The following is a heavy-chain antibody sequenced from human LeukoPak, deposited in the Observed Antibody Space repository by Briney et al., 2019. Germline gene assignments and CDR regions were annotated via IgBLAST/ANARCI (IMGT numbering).Heavy chain of an antibody. Sequence: GGSLRLSCAVSGFTVSSNYMSWVRQAPGKGLEWVAFIRYDENSKYFADSVKGRFTISRDNSKNTLYLQLNSLKTEDTAVYYCAKDRGAAPKSDFDYWGQGTLVTVSS. CDR1: GFTVSSNY. J-gene: IGHJ4*02. CDR3: AKDRGAAPKSDFDY. V-gene: IGHV3-30*02. CDR2: IRYDENSK. D-gene: IGHD3-10*01.